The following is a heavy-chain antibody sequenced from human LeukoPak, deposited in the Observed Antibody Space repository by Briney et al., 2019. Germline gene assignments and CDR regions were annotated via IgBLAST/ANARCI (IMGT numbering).Heavy chain of an antibody. CDR1: GGTFSSYA. J-gene: IGHJ6*03. CDR3: ASNSRLWFGESTQHYYYYYMDV. Sequence: GASVKVPCKASGGTFSSYAISWVRQAPGQGLEWMGGIIPIFGSANYAQKFQDRVTITADKSTITAYMELDSLRSEDTAVYYCASNSRLWFGESTQHYYYYYMDVWGKGTTVTVSS. V-gene: IGHV1-69*06. CDR2: IIPIFGSA. D-gene: IGHD3-10*01.